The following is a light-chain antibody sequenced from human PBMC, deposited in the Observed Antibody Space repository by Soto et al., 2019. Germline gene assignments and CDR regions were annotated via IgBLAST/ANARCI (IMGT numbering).Light chain of an antibody. Sequence: DIQMTQSPSTLSASVGDRVTITCRASQSISSWGAWYQQKPGKAPKLLIYDASSLESGVPSRFSGSGSGTEFTLTISSLQPDDFATYYCQQYNSYSPTFGGGTKVDI. J-gene: IGKJ4*01. V-gene: IGKV1-5*01. CDR1: QSISSW. CDR3: QQYNSYSPT. CDR2: DAS.